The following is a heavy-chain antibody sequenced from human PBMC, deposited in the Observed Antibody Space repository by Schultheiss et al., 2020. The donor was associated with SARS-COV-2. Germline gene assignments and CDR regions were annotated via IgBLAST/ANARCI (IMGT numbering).Heavy chain of an antibody. CDR2: IYYSGST. CDR3: ARVLRYYGSGSDFDY. V-gene: IGHV4-59*12. J-gene: IGHJ4*02. D-gene: IGHD3-10*01. CDR1: GGSISSYY. Sequence: SETLSLTCTVSGGSISSYYWSWIRQPPGKGLEWIGYIYYSGSTYYNPSLKSLVTISVDTSKNQFSLKLSSVTAADTAVYYCARVLRYYGSGSDFDYWGQGTLVTVSS.